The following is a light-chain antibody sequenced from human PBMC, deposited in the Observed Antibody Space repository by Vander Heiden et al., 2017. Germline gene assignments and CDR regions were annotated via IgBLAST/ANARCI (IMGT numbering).Light chain of an antibody. V-gene: IGLV1-47*01. J-gene: IGLJ2*01. CDR3: EAWDDSRSGQGV. CDR1: SSNIGSNY. Sequence: QSVLTQPPSASGTPGQRVTISCSGSSSNIGSNYVYWYQQLPGTAPNLLIYRNNKRHCGVTERVSGSKSGTSASMAISGLRAEEEADYYCEAWDDSRSGQGVFGGGTKLTVL. CDR2: RNN.